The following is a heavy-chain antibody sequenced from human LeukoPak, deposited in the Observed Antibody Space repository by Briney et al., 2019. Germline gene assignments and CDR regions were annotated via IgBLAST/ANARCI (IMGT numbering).Heavy chain of an antibody. J-gene: IGHJ4*02. CDR3: ARDGYDSSGRFDY. CDR1: GGSISSSSYY. CDR2: IYYSGST. Sequence: PSETLSLTCTVSGGSISSSSYYWGWIRQPPGKGLEWIGSIYYSGSTYYNPSLKSRVTISVDTSKNQFSLKLSSVTAADTAVYYCARDGYDSSGRFDYWGQGTLVTVSS. D-gene: IGHD3-22*01. V-gene: IGHV4-39*07.